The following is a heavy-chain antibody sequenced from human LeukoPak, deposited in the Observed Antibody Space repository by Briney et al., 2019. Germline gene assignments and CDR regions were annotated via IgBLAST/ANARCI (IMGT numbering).Heavy chain of an antibody. V-gene: IGHV4-39*07. CDR3: ASGYGDRNYYYYYYMYV. Sequence: PGGSLRLSCTASGFTFSSYDMSWIRQPPGKGLEWLATIFYYGKRYYNPSLQSGVTISLNTSKNQFSLKLSSVTAADTAVYYCASGYGDRNYYYYYYMYVWGKGTTVTVSS. D-gene: IGHD4-17*01. CDR2: IFYYGKR. J-gene: IGHJ6*03. CDR1: GFTFSSYD.